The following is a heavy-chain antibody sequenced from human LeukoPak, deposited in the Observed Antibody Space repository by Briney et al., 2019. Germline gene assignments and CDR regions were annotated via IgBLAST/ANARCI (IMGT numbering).Heavy chain of an antibody. CDR1: GSSFSSHA. D-gene: IGHD1-26*01. Sequence: GGSLRLSCATSGSSFSSHAMAWVRQAPGKGLEWVSGISGDGDYTYYADSVKGRFTISRDTSKKILYLQMDSLRPEDTAVYYCAKPLGGSYLFDRWGQGTLVTVSS. J-gene: IGHJ4*02. CDR2: ISGDGDYT. V-gene: IGHV3-23*01. CDR3: AKPLGGSYLFDR.